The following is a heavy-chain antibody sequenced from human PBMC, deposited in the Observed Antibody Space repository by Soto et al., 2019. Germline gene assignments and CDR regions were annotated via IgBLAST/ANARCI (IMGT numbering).Heavy chain of an antibody. V-gene: IGHV3-23*01. Sequence: GGSLRLSCAASGFTFSSYAMSWVRQAPGKGLEWVSAISGSGGSTYYADSVKGRFTISRDNSKNTLYLQMNSLRAEDTAVYYCAKKAPYDVPAAPDYSYYMDVWGKGTTVTVAS. D-gene: IGHD2-2*01. CDR3: AKKAPYDVPAAPDYSYYMDV. CDR1: GFTFSSYA. CDR2: ISGSGGST. J-gene: IGHJ6*03.